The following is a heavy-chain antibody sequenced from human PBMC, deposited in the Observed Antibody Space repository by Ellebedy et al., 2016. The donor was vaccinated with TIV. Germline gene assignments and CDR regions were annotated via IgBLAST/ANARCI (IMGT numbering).Heavy chain of an antibody. D-gene: IGHD1-26*01. Sequence: GGSLRLXCAASGFTFTNFAMTWVRQAPGKGLEWVSLISTRGSYRQYADSLKGRFTISRDNTKNSLFLQMTSLRAEDTAVYYCARDVYTGSYGGGFDSWGQGTLVTVSS. CDR1: GFTFTNFA. CDR2: ISTRGSYR. CDR3: ARDVYTGSYGGGFDS. J-gene: IGHJ4*02. V-gene: IGHV3-21*01.